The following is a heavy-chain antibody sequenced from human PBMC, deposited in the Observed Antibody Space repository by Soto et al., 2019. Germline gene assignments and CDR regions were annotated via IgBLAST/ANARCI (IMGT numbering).Heavy chain of an antibody. D-gene: IGHD2-2*01. Sequence: QVQLQESGPGLVKPSQNLSLTCTVSCGSISSGDDYWSWIRPPPGKGLECIGYIYYSGSTYYNPCLQMSVTKARDAAKHQFSPKLMGVAAADSAVYYGARGWGLGFSSTSGTGMGVWGQGTTVTVS. CDR3: ARGWGLGFSSTSGTGMGV. V-gene: IGHV4-30-4*01. CDR1: CGSISSGDDY. J-gene: IGHJ6*02. CDR2: IYYSGST.